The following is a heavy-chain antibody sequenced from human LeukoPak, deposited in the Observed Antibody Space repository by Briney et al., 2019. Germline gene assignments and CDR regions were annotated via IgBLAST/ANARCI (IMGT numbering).Heavy chain of an antibody. Sequence: PSETLSLTCTVSDGSISSYYWSWIRQPPGKGLEWIGYIYYSGSTNYNPSLKSRVTISVDTSKNQFSLKLTSVTAAVTAVYYCARLGGDYGYYGMDVWGQGTTVTVSS. CDR1: DGSISSYY. CDR3: ARLGGDYGYYGMDV. D-gene: IGHD4-17*01. J-gene: IGHJ6*02. CDR2: IYYSGST. V-gene: IGHV4-59*08.